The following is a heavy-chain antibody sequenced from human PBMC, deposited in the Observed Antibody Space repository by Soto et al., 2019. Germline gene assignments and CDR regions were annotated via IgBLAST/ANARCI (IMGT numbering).Heavy chain of an antibody. Sequence: GGSLRLSCAASGFTFSNAWMNWVRQAPGKGLEWVGRIKSKTDGGTTDYAAPVKGRFTISRDDSKNTLYLQMNSLKTEDTAVYYCITDPLRYYYDTPSPPFDYWGQGTLVTVSS. D-gene: IGHD3-22*01. CDR2: IKSKTDGGTT. CDR3: ITDPLRYYYDTPSPPFDY. J-gene: IGHJ4*02. CDR1: GFTFSNAW. V-gene: IGHV3-15*07.